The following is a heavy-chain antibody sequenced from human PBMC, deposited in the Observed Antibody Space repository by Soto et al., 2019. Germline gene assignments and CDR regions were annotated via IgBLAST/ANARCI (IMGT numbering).Heavy chain of an antibody. J-gene: IGHJ6*02. V-gene: IGHV1-69*06. Sequence: ASVKVSCKTSGFIFNVYGIHWVRQAPGQGLEWVGGLIPIYDAPYYAEKFQGRVTIFADKSTTTVHLELSRLQPDHTAVYFCAGVGEPHLDHYGLNGWGRGTTVIVSS. CDR3: AGVGEPHLDHYGLNG. CDR2: LIPIYDAP. CDR1: GFIFNVYG. D-gene: IGHD3-16*01.